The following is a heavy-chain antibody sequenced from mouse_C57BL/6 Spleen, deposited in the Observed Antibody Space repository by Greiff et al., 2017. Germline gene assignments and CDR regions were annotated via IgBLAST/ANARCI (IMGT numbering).Heavy chain of an antibody. CDR2: IPPNSGST. D-gene: IGHD2-4*01. V-gene: IGHV1-64*01. Sequence: VQLQQPGAELVKPGASVKLSCKASGYTFTSYWMHWVKQRPGQGLEWIGMIPPNSGSTNYNEKFKSKATLTVDKSSSTAYMQLSSLTSEDSAVYYCAREGSWDYAGRSMDYWGQVTSVTVSS. CDR1: GYTFTSYW. J-gene: IGHJ4*01. CDR3: AREGSWDYAGRSMDY.